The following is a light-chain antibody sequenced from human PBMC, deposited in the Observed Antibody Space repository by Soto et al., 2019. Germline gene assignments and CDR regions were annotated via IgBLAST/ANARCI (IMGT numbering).Light chain of an antibody. CDR3: SSYAGSNSVV. CDR2: EVS. Sequence: QSVLTQPPSASGSPGQSVTISCTGMSSDVGGYNYVSWYQQHPGKAPKLMIYEVSKRPSGVPDRFSGSKSGNTASLTVSGLQAEDEADYYCSSYAGSNSVVFGGGTQLT. CDR1: SSDVGGYNY. V-gene: IGLV2-8*01. J-gene: IGLJ2*01.